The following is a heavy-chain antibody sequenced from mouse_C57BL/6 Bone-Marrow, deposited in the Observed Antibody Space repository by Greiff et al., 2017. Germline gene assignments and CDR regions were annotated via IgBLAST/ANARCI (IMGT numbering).Heavy chain of an antibody. D-gene: IGHD1-1*01. CDR2: IDPNSGGT. CDR3: ARSPWNGSDYFDY. J-gene: IGHJ2*01. V-gene: IGHV1-72*01. CDR1: GYTFTSYW. Sequence: VQLQQPGAELVKPGASVKLSCKASGYTFTSYWMHWVKQRPGRGLEWIGRIDPNSGGTKYNEKFKCKATLTVDKPSSTAYMQLSSLTSEDSAVYYCARSPWNGSDYFDYWGQGTTLTVSS.